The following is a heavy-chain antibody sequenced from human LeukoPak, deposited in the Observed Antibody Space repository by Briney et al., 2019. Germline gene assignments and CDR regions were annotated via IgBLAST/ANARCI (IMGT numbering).Heavy chain of an antibody. Sequence: GGSLRLSCAASGFTFSSYAMSWVRQAPGKGLEWVSAISGSGGSTYYADSVKGRFTISRDNFKNTLYLQMNSLRAEDTAVYYCAKTLIPVATIDEAYYYYYGMDVWGQGTTVTVSS. CDR2: ISGSGGST. J-gene: IGHJ6*02. CDR1: GFTFSSYA. V-gene: IGHV3-23*01. CDR3: AKTLIPVATIDEAYYYYYGMDV. D-gene: IGHD5-12*01.